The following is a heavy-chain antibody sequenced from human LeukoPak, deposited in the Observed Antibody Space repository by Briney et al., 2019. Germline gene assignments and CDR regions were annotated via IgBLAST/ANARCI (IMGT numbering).Heavy chain of an antibody. CDR3: ASSGYIAVPCDY. D-gene: IGHD6-19*01. V-gene: IGHV3-11*01. J-gene: IGHJ4*02. CDR1: GFTFSDYY. CDR2: ISSSGSTI. Sequence: GGSLRLSCAASGFTFSDYYMSWIRQAPGKGLEWVSYISSSGSTIYYADSVKGRFTISRDNAKDSLYLQMNSLRAEDTAVYYCASSGYIAVPCDYWGQGTLVTVSS.